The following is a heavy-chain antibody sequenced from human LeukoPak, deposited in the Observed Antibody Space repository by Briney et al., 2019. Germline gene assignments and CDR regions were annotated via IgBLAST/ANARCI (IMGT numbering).Heavy chain of an antibody. CDR2: IKKDGSEK. CDR1: GFTFSDYW. V-gene: IGHV3-7*01. CDR3: ARDKTGGYHDY. Sequence: SGGSLRLSCAASGFTFSDYWMSWVRQAPGKGLEWVANIKKDGSEKYYVDSVKGRFTISKDNAKNSVFLQMNSLRAEDTAVYYCARDKTGGYHDYWGQGSLVTVSS. J-gene: IGHJ4*02. D-gene: IGHD5-12*01.